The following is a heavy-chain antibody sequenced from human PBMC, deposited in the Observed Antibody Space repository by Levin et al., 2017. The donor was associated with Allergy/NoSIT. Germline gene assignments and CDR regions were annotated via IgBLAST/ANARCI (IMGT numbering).Heavy chain of an antibody. Sequence: KISCKPSGGTFSSNSISWVRQAPGQGPEWMGRIIPIIGITTYAQKFQGRVTITADKSTSTAYMELSSLRFEDTAVYYCARGLGTVDWYFDLWGRGTLVTVSS. CDR1: GGTFSSNS. V-gene: IGHV1-69*04. CDR3: ARGLGTVDWYFDL. J-gene: IGHJ2*01. D-gene: IGHD1-7*01. CDR2: IIPIIGIT.